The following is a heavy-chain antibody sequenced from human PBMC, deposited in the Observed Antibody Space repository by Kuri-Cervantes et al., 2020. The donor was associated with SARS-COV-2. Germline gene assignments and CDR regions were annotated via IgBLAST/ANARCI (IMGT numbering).Heavy chain of an antibody. CDR3: ASHTVPYYYYGMDV. Sequence: GGSLRLSCAASGFTFSSYEMNWVRQAPGKGLEWVSYISSSGSTIYYADSVKGRFTISRDNAKNSLYLQMNSLRAEDTAVYYCASHTVPYYYYGMDVWGQGTLVTVSS. CDR1: GFTFSSYE. J-gene: IGHJ6*02. V-gene: IGHV3-48*03. D-gene: IGHD4-17*01. CDR2: ISSSGSTI.